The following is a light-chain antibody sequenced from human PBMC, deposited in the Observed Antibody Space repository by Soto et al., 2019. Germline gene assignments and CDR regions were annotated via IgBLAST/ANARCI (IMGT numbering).Light chain of an antibody. CDR3: QKYNSAPLT. V-gene: IGKV1-27*01. J-gene: IGKJ4*01. Sequence: DIQMTQSPSSLSASLGDRVTITCRASQGIGVYLAWFKQAPGNVPKLLIYAASTLQSGVPSRFSGSGSGTDFTLTISSLQAEDVATYYCQKYNSAPLTFGGGTKVELK. CDR2: AAS. CDR1: QGIGVY.